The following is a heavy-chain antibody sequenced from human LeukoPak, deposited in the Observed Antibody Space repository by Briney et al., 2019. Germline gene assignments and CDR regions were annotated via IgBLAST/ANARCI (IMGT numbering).Heavy chain of an antibody. CDR1: GFTVDSDY. Sequence: GGSLRLSCAASGFTVDSDYLSWVRQAPGKGLEWVSSVSGTSEYIYYADSVRGRFTISRDNAKNTVYLQMSSLRAEDTAVYYCARWYSSGWYSDYWGQGTLVTVSS. V-gene: IGHV3-21*06. J-gene: IGHJ4*02. CDR2: VSGTSEYI. CDR3: ARWYSSGWYSDY. D-gene: IGHD6-19*01.